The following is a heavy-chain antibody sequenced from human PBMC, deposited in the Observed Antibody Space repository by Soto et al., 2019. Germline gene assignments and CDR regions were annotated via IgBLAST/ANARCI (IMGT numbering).Heavy chain of an antibody. J-gene: IGHJ5*02. V-gene: IGHV3-30-3*01. Sequence: GGSLRLSCAASGFTFSSYAMHWVRQAPGKGLEWVAVISYDGSNKYYADSVKGRFTISRDNSKNTLYLQMNSLRAEDTAVYYCAKDTGDGAPRFDPWGQGTLVTVSS. CDR3: AKDTGDGAPRFDP. D-gene: IGHD1-26*01. CDR2: ISYDGSNK. CDR1: GFTFSSYA.